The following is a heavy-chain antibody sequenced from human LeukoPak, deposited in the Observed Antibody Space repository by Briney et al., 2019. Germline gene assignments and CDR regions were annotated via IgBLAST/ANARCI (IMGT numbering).Heavy chain of an antibody. J-gene: IGHJ3*02. CDR2: ISSSSSYI. CDR3: ARYGSGRIAFDI. CDR1: GFTFSSYS. D-gene: IGHD3-10*01. V-gene: IGHV3-21*01. Sequence: GGSLRLSCAASGFTFSSYSMNWVRQAPGKGLEWVSSISSSSSYIYYADSVKGRFTISRDNAKNSLYLQMNSLRAEDTAVYYCARYGSGRIAFDIWGQGTMVTVSS.